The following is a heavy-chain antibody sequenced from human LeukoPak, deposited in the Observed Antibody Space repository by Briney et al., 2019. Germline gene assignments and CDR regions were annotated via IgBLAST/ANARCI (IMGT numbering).Heavy chain of an antibody. J-gene: IGHJ4*02. Sequence: GGSLRLSCAASGFTFSSYAMHWVRQAPGKGLEWVAVISYDGSNKYYADSVKGRFTISRDNSKNTLHLQMNSLRAEDTAVYYCAEEDYDSSGYYPSPDYWGQGTLVTVSS. CDR1: GFTFSSYA. CDR2: ISYDGSNK. D-gene: IGHD3-22*01. CDR3: AEEDYDSSGYYPSPDY. V-gene: IGHV3-30*04.